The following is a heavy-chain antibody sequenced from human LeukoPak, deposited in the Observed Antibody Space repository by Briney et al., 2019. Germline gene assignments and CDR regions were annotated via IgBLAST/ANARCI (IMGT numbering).Heavy chain of an antibody. V-gene: IGHV3-21*01. CDR3: ARTWRQTYYDFWSGYYTGYYYYYMDV. CDR2: ISSSGNYI. D-gene: IGHD3-3*01. CDR1: GFTSRSFG. Sequence: GGSLRLSCATSGFTSRSFGINWVRQAPGKGLEWVSSISSSGNYIYYADSVKGRFTISRDNSKNTLYLQMNSLRAEDTAVYYCARTWRQTYYDFWSGYYTGYYYYYMDVWGKGTTVTVSS. J-gene: IGHJ6*03.